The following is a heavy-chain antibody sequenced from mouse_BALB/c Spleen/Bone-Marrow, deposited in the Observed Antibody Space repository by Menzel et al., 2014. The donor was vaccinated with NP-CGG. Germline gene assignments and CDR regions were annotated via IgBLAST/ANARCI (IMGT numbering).Heavy chain of an antibody. V-gene: IGHV2-9*02. D-gene: IGHD2-4*01. J-gene: IGHJ2*01. CDR2: IWAGGST. Sequence: VKLVESGPGLVAPSQSLSITCTVSGFSLTTYGVHWVRQPPGKGLEWLGVIWAGGSTNYNSALMSRLSISKDSSKSQVFLKMNSLQTDDTAMYYCARAHYDYVLFDYWGQGTTLTVSS. CDR3: ARAHYDYVLFDY. CDR1: GFSLTTYG.